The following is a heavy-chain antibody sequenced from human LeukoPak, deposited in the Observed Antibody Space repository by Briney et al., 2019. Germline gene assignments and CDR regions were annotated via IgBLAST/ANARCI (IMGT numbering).Heavy chain of an antibody. Sequence: SETLSLTCNVSGGSISSGSYCWSWIRQPAGKGLEWIGHIHISGNTNYNPSLKSRVTISVDTSKNQFSLKLISVTAADTAVYYCARVPIGAFRLATYFDYWGQGTLVTVSS. J-gene: IGHJ4*02. CDR2: IHISGNT. V-gene: IGHV4-61*09. CDR1: GGSISSGSYC. D-gene: IGHD1-26*01. CDR3: ARVPIGAFRLATYFDY.